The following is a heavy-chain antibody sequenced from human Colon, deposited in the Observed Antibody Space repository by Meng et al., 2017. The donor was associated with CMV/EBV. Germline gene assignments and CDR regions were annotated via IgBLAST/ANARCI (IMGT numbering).Heavy chain of an antibody. CDR1: GLTFSSHW. J-gene: IGHJ4*02. V-gene: IGHV3-74*01. D-gene: IGHD1-14*01. Sequence: GASLKISCVASGLTFSSHWMHWVRQTPGKELVWVSRISNDGRTPTYADSVKGRFTISRDNDKNTLYLQMNSLTVDDTAVYYGISEAAGGDYWGQGALVTVSS. CDR3: ISEAAGGDY. CDR2: ISNDGRTP.